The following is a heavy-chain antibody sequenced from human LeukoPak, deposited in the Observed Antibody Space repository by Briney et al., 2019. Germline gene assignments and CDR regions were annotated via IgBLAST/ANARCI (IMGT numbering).Heavy chain of an antibody. J-gene: IGHJ6*03. CDR3: ARVVGGSSGYYYYYYMDV. CDR2: IYYSGST. Sequence: PSETLSLTCTVSGVSISSYYWSWIRQPPGKGLEWIGYIYYSGSTNYNPSLKSRVTISVDTSKNQFSLKLSSVTAADTAVYYCARVVGGSSGYYYYYYMDVWGKGTTVTVSS. D-gene: IGHD6-6*01. V-gene: IGHV4-59*01. CDR1: GVSISSYY.